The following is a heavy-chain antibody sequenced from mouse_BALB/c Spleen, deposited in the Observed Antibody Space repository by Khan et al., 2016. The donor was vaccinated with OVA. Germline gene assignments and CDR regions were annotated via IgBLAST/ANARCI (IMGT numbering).Heavy chain of an antibody. J-gene: IGHJ2*01. CDR1: GYSITSGYG. D-gene: IGHD1-2*01. CDR3: ARTARIKY. CDR2: ISYSGST. V-gene: IGHV3-2*02. Sequence: EVKLLESGPGLVKPSQSLSLTCTVTGYSITSGYGWNWIRQFPGNKLEWMGYISYSGSTNYNPSLKSRISITLDTSKNQFFLQWNSVTTEDTATYYCARTARIKYWGQGTTLTVSA.